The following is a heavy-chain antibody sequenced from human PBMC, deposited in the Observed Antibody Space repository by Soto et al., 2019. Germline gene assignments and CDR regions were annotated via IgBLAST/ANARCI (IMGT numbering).Heavy chain of an antibody. CDR1: GFSYSRYA. D-gene: IGHD2-8*02. CDR2: VSANGDTT. Sequence: EVQLMESGGGLVQPGGSLRLSCAASGFSYSRYAMSWVRQAPGKGLEWVSGVSANGDTTNYVDSVKGRFTISRDNSKNTVDLQMSSLRPEDAAVYYCVKGRGEGYCTGGSCSFDNWGQGTLVTVSS. V-gene: IGHV3-23*01. J-gene: IGHJ4*02. CDR3: VKGRGEGYCTGGSCSFDN.